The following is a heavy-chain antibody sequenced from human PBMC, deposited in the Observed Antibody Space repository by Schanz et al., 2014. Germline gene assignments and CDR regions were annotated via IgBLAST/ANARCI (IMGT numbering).Heavy chain of an antibody. CDR2: LSEGGGGT. D-gene: IGHD3-10*01. V-gene: IGHV3-23*04. CDR3: AKGRFGELSAFDI. Sequence: EVQLVESGGGLVQPGRSLRLSCAASGFMFSSYGMHWVRQAPGKGLEWVSALSEGGGGTHYADSVRGRFTISRDNSKNTLYLQMNSLRAEDTAVYYCAKGRFGELSAFDIWGQGTMVTVSS. CDR1: GFMFSSYG. J-gene: IGHJ3*02.